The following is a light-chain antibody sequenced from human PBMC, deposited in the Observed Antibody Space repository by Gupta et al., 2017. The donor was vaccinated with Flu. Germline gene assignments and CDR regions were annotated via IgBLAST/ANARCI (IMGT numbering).Light chain of an antibody. CDR1: SSDIGGYNY. Sequence: QSPLTQPRSVSGSHGQSVTVSCTGTSSDIGGYNYVSWYQQHPGKAPKLMIYDVIKRPSGVPDRFSGSKSGNTASLTISGLQAEDEADYYCCSFAGGFYVFGTGTKVTVL. V-gene: IGLV2-11*01. CDR3: CSFAGGFYV. J-gene: IGLJ1*01. CDR2: DVI.